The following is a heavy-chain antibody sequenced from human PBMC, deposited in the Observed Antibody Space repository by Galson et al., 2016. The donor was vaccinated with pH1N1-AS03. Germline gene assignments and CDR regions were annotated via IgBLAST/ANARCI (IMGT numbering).Heavy chain of an antibody. D-gene: IGHD3-22*01. CDR3: ARGQFDYDSSGYYSY. Sequence: SVKVSCKASGVSFNNYAINWLRQAPGQGLEWMGGIIPVFGTPNYAQQFHGRVTIMADKSTTTAYMELSSLRSEATAVYYCARGQFDYDSSGYYSYWGQGTLVTVSS. J-gene: IGHJ4*02. V-gene: IGHV1-69*06. CDR2: IIPVFGTP. CDR1: GVSFNNYA.